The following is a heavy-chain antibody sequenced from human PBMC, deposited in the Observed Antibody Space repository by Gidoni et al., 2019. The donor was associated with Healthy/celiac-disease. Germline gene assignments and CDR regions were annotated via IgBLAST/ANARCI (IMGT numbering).Heavy chain of an antibody. J-gene: IGHJ6*03. D-gene: IGHD3-3*01. CDR1: GGSISSGGYY. V-gene: IGHV4-31*03. CDR3: ARETIGYYYMDV. CDR2: IYYSGST. Sequence: QVQLQESGPGLVKPSQTLSLTCTVSGGSISSGGYYWSWIRQHPGKGLEWFGYIYYSGSTYYNPSLKSRVTISVDTSKNQFSLKLSSVTAADTAVYYCARETIGYYYMDVWGKGTTVTVSS.